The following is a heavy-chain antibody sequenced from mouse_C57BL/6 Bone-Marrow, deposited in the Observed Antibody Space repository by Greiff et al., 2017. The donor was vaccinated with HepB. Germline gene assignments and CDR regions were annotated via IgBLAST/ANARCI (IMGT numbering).Heavy chain of an antibody. V-gene: IGHV4-1*01. CDR2: INPDSSTI. Sequence: AASGIAFSRYWMSWVRRAPGKGLEWIGEINPDSSTINYAPSLKDNFIISRDNAKNTLYLQMSKVRSEDTALYYCARQGVFHYYVSPFAYWGQKTLVTVSA. CDR1: GIAFSRYW. CDR3: ARQGVFHYYVSPFAY. D-gene: IGHD1-1*01. J-gene: IGHJ3*01.